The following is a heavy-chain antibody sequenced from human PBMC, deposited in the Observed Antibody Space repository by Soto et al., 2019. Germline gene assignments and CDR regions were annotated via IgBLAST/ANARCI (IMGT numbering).Heavy chain of an antibody. J-gene: IGHJ3*01. CDR1: GGSISSSNW. V-gene: IGHV4-4*02. CDR2: IYHSGST. CDR3: ARLLLSASGAFYF. Sequence: QVQLQESGPGLVKPSGTLSLTCAVSGGSISSSNWWSWVRQPPGKGLEWIGEIYHSGSTNYNPSPTTLPTIPLPKSNSHFSPNLISVPAAHPAVYYCARLLLSASGAFYFWCHGTVVTVSS. D-gene: IGHD1-26*01.